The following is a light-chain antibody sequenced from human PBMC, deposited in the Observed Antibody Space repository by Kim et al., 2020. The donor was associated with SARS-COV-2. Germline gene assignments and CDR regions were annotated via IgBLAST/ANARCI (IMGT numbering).Light chain of an antibody. CDR2: ATS. V-gene: IGKV3-20*01. Sequence: SPGQRATPSCRASQNVDSASLAWYQQKPGQAPSLLIYATSTRATGIPDRFSGSGSGTEFTLTINRLETEDFAVYYCQQYGGSPLYSFGQGTKLEIK. CDR1: QNVDSAS. CDR3: QQYGGSPLYS. J-gene: IGKJ2*03.